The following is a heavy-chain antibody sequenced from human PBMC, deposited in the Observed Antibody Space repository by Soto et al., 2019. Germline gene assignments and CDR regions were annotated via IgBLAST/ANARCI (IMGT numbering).Heavy chain of an antibody. CDR1: GFTFSSYG. J-gene: IGHJ4*02. D-gene: IGHD3-16*01. CDR2: ISHDGTNK. Sequence: QVQLVESGGGVVQPGRSLRLSCAASGFTFSSYGMHWVRQAPGKGLEWVAVISHDGTNKYYGDSVKGRFTISRDNSRNTLYLQTDSLRADDRAVYYCATRGFTGQFDDWGQGTLVMVSS. V-gene: IGHV3-30*03. CDR3: ATRGFTGQFDD.